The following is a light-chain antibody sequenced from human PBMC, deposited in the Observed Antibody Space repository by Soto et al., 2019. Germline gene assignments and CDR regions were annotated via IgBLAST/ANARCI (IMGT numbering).Light chain of an antibody. CDR2: KAS. J-gene: IGKJ1*01. CDR1: KSLSGW. CDR3: QQYDTYWT. V-gene: IGKV1-5*03. Sequence: KMTQSPSTLSAKVGDRFTITFRASKSLSGWVAWYQQKLGKAPNLLIYKASSLKSGVPLRFSGSGSGTEFTLTINRLQPDDFATYYCQQYDTYWTFGQGTNVDIK.